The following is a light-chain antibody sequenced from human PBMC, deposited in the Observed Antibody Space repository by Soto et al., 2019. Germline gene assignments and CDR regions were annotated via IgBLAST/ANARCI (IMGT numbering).Light chain of an antibody. CDR1: QGISSR. V-gene: IGKV1-12*01. CDR3: LQLNTYPLT. J-gene: IGKJ4*01. CDR2: AAS. Sequence: DIQMTQSPSSVSASVGDRVTITCRASQGISSRLAWYQQKPGKAPNLLIYAASSLQSGVPSRFSGSGSGTEFTLTISSLQPEDFATYYCLQLNTYPLTFGGGTKVEIK.